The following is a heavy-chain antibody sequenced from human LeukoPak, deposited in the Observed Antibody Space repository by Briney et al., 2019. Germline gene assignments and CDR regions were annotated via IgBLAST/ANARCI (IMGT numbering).Heavy chain of an antibody. V-gene: IGHV3-66*01. CDR2: IYSGGST. CDR3: GSDVLDEFRGTMYY. Sequence: GGSLRLSCAASGFSVTSNYVSWVRQPPGKGLEWVSVIYSGGSTYYSDSVKGRFTMSRDNSKNTVYLQMNSLTAEDTAVFYCGSDVLDEFRGTMYYWGQGTLVTVSS. CDR1: GFSVTSNY. D-gene: IGHD1-7*01. J-gene: IGHJ4*02.